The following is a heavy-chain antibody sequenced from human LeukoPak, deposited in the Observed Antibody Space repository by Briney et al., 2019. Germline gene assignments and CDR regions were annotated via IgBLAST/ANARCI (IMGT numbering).Heavy chain of an antibody. Sequence: SETLSLTCTVSGGSVSSGSYYWSWIRQPPGKGLEWIGYIYYSGSTNYNPSLKSRVTISVDTSKNQFSLKLSSVTAADTAVYYCARDRYNWNDGKGNWFGPWGQGTLVTVSS. D-gene: IGHD1-20*01. V-gene: IGHV4-61*01. CDR1: GGSVSSGSYY. J-gene: IGHJ5*02. CDR2: IYYSGST. CDR3: ARDRYNWNDGKGNWFGP.